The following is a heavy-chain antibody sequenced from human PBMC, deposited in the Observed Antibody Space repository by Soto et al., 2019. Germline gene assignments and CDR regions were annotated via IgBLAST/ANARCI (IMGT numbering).Heavy chain of an antibody. D-gene: IGHD2-2*01. Sequence: ASVKVSCKASGYTFTSYGIGWVRQAPGQGLEWMGWISAYNGNTNYAQKPQGRVTMTTDTSTSTAYMELRSLRSDDTAVYYCASRYCSSTSCYEDYWGQGTLVTVSS. V-gene: IGHV1-18*04. CDR3: ASRYCSSTSCYEDY. CDR1: GYTFTSYG. CDR2: ISAYNGNT. J-gene: IGHJ4*02.